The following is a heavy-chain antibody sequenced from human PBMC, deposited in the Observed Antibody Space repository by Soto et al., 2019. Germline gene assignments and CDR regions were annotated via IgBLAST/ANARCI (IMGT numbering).Heavy chain of an antibody. Sequence: EVHLVESGGGLVKPGGSLRLSCAASGSTFSNAWMNWVRQAPGQGLEWVGRIKDIPAGGTTDYAAPVKGRFTVSRDDSKNTLYLQMDSLKSEDTAVYYCTTVESDWHKVGWGQGTLVTVSS. CDR3: TTVESDWHKVG. CDR2: IKDIPAGGTT. CDR1: GSTFSNAW. D-gene: IGHD2-21*02. V-gene: IGHV3-15*01. J-gene: IGHJ4*02.